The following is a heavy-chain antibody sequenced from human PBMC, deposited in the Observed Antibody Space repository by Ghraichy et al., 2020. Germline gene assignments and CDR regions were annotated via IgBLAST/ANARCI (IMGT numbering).Heavy chain of an antibody. D-gene: IGHD4-17*01. CDR3: VAGYGKSDFDY. V-gene: IGHV3-15*01. J-gene: IGHJ4*02. CDR1: GFTFTNAW. CDR2: VKNKVDGGRK. Sequence: LSLTCAASGFTFTNAWMNWVRQAPGKALEWVGRVKNKVDGGRKDFAAPVKGRFTISRDDSKNTVDLQMNNLEIEDTGVYYCVAGYGKSDFDYWGQGALVTVSP.